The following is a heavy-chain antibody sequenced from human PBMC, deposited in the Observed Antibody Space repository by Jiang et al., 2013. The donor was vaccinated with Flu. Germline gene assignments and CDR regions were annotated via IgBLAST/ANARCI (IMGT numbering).Heavy chain of an antibody. J-gene: IGHJ4*02. Sequence: LLKPSETLSLTCNVSGDSINYYYWSWIRQSPGKGLEYIGYIFSTGDTKFNPSLKSRVTMSLDTSKSQFSLTLSSMTAADTAVYHCARGKWFGDLFHLDYWGREMRVTVTS. CDR2: IFSTGDT. CDR3: ARGKWFGDLFHLDY. D-gene: IGHD3-10*01. CDR1: GDSINYYY. V-gene: IGHV4-59*01.